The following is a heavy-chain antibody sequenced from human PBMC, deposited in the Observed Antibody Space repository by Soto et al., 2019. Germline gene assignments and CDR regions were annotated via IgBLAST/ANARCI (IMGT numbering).Heavy chain of an antibody. CDR2: IIPIFGTA. J-gene: IGHJ6*02. CDR3: ASRSTGGCDRRGLRYYYGMDV. V-gene: IGHV1-69*01. CDR1: GGTFSSYA. Sequence: QVQLVQSGAEVKKPGSSVKVSCKASGGTFSSYAISWVRQAPGQGLEWMGGIIPIFGTANYAQKLQGRVTITADESTSTAYMELSSLRSEDTAVYYCASRSTGGCDRRGLRYYYGMDVWGQGTTVTVSS. D-gene: IGHD5-12*01.